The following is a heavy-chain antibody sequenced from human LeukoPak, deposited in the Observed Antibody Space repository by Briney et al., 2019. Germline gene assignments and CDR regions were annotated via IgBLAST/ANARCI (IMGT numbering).Heavy chain of an antibody. CDR1: GFTFSSYW. CDR3: ARVPTTTVTTFWALDY. J-gene: IGHJ4*02. CDR2: INSDGSST. D-gene: IGHD4-17*01. V-gene: IGHV3-74*01. Sequence: GGSLRLSCAASGFTFSSYWMHWVRQAPGKGLVWVSRINSDGSSTTYADSVKGRFTISRDNAKNTLYLQMNSLRAEDTAVYYCARVPTTTVTTFWALDYWGQGTLVTVSS.